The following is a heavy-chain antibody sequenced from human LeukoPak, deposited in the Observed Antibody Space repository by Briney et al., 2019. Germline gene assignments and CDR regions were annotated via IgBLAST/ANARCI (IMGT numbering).Heavy chain of an antibody. D-gene: IGHD3-22*01. Sequence: GGSLRLSCAASGFTFSFYWMNWVRQAPGKGLEWVSYISSSGSTTHYAGSVKGRFTISRDNAKKSLYLQMNSLRAEDTAVYYCARDNYDSSGYYFDWGQGTLVTVSS. J-gene: IGHJ4*02. V-gene: IGHV3-48*04. CDR2: ISSSGSTT. CDR3: ARDNYDSSGYYFD. CDR1: GFTFSFYW.